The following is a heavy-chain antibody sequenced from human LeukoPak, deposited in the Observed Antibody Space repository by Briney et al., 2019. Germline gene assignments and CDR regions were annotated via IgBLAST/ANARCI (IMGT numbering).Heavy chain of an antibody. Sequence: ASVKVSCKASGYTFTSYGISWVRQAPGQGLEWMGWISAYNGNTNYAQKLQGRVTTTTDTSTSTAYMELRSLRSDDTAVYYCARRAKKVPAAYGMDVWGQGTTVTVSS. CDR2: ISAYNGNT. CDR3: ARRAKKVPAAYGMDV. V-gene: IGHV1-18*01. D-gene: IGHD2-2*01. CDR1: GYTFTSYG. J-gene: IGHJ6*02.